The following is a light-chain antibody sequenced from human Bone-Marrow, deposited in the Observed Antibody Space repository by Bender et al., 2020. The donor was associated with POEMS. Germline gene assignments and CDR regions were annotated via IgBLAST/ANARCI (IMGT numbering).Light chain of an antibody. CDR1: NSDIANYNY. Sequence: QSALTQPASVSGSPGQSITISCSGANSDIANYNYVSWYQELPDRAPKVILHDVSNRPSGVSHRFSASVSGSSASLVISGLRSEDEADYYCSGWDDSFTGPVFGGGTKLTVL. CDR2: DVS. CDR3: SGWDDSFTGPV. J-gene: IGLJ3*02. V-gene: IGLV2-14*03.